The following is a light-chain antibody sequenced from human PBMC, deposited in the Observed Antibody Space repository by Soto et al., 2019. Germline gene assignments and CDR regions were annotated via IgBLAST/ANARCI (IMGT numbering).Light chain of an antibody. Sequence: QSVLTQPPAASGTPGQRVTISCSGSSSNIGSNTVNWYQQLPGTAPKLLIYSNNQRPSGVPDRFSGSKSGSSASLAISGLQSEDEADYYCPAWDDSLNGRVFGGGPKLTVL. J-gene: IGLJ3*02. V-gene: IGLV1-44*01. CDR2: SNN. CDR1: SSNIGSNT. CDR3: PAWDDSLNGRV.